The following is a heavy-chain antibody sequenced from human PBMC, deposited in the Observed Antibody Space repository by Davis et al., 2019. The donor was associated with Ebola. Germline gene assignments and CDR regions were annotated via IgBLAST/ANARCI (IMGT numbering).Heavy chain of an antibody. CDR3: ARDITATYGRHDSSGYNNGVDY. V-gene: IGHV1-18*04. Sequence: ASVKVSCKASGYTFTSYGISWVRQAPGQGLEWMGWISAYNGNTNYAQKLQGRVTMTTDTSTSTAYMELRSLRSDDTAVYYCARDITATYGRHDSSGYNNGVDYWGQGTLVTVSS. D-gene: IGHD3-22*01. CDR2: ISAYNGNT. CDR1: GYTFTSYG. J-gene: IGHJ4*02.